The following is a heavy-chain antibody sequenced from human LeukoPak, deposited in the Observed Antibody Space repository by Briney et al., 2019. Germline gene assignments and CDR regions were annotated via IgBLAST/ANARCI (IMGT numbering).Heavy chain of an antibody. CDR3: ARDQSYDSSGSPDDAFDI. Sequence: GGSLRLSCAASGFTFSSYGMHWVRQPPGKGLEWVAVISNDGSNKYYAESVKGRFTISRDDSKNTLHLQMNSLRPEDTAVYYCARDQSYDSSGSPDDAFDIWGQGTMVTVSS. V-gene: IGHV3-30*03. J-gene: IGHJ3*02. CDR2: ISNDGSNK. D-gene: IGHD3-22*01. CDR1: GFTFSSYG.